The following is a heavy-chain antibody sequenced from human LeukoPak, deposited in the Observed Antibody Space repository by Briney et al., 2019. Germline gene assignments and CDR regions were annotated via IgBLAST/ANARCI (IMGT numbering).Heavy chain of an antibody. D-gene: IGHD2-2*01. CDR1: GYTFTIYA. Sequence: ASVKVSCKASGYTFTIYARNWVRQAPGQGLEWMGWINTNTGNPTYAQGFTGRFVFSLDTSVSTAYLQISSLKAEDTAVYYCARDRFGSTSCNYDYWGQGTLVTVSS. V-gene: IGHV7-4-1*02. J-gene: IGHJ4*02. CDR3: ARDRFGSTSCNYDY. CDR2: INTNTGNP.